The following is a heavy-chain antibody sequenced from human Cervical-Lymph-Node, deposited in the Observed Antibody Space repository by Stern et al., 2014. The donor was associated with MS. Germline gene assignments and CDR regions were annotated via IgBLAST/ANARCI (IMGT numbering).Heavy chain of an antibody. CDR1: GFTFSSYG. D-gene: IGHD1-1*01. CDR3: ARGATGLKANDY. CDR2: IWYDGSNK. V-gene: IGHV3-33*01. Sequence: QVQLVQSGGGVVQPGRSLRLSCAASGFTFSSYGMHWVRQAPGKGLEWVAVIWYDGSNKYYADSVKGRFTISRDNSKNTLYLQMNSLRAEDTAVYYCARGATGLKANDYWGQGTLVTVSS. J-gene: IGHJ4*02.